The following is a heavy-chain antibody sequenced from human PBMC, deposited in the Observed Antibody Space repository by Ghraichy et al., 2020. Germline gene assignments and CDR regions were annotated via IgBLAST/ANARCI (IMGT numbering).Heavy chain of an antibody. Sequence: GGSLRLSCAASGYSFKNSWMSWVRQAPGMGLEWVANINDDGKERYYVDSVRDRFTISRDNAKNSLYLQMTGLRADDTAVYYCARDPSHGALDYWGQGTLVTVSS. CDR1: GYSFKNSW. J-gene: IGHJ4*02. V-gene: IGHV3-7*03. CDR3: ARDPSHGALDY. CDR2: INDDGKER. D-gene: IGHD1-26*01.